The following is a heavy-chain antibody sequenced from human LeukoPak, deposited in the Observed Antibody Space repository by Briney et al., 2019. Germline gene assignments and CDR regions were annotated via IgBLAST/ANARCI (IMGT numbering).Heavy chain of an antibody. V-gene: IGHV3-23*01. CDR3: ARDGEFYYDSSSY. CDR2: ISGSGGTT. Sequence: GGSLRLSCAASGFTFSNYGMSWVRQAPGKGLEWVSAISGSGGTTYYADSVKGRFTISRDNAKNSLYLQMNSLRAEDTAVYYCARDGEFYYDSSSYWGQGSLVTVSS. CDR1: GFTFSNYG. J-gene: IGHJ4*02. D-gene: IGHD3-22*01.